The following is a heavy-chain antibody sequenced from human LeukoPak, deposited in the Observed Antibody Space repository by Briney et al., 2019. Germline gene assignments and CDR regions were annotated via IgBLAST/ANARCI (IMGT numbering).Heavy chain of an antibody. J-gene: IGHJ4*02. V-gene: IGHV3-9*03. D-gene: IGHD6-19*01. CDR3: AKDLYSSGWYGGFDY. CDR1: GFTFDDYA. CDR2: ISWNSGSI. Sequence: PPARSLRLSCAASGFTFDDYAMHWVRQAPGKGLEWVSGISWNSGSIGYADSVKGRFTISRDNAKNSLYLQMNSLRAEDMALYYCAKDLYSSGWYGGFDYWGQGTLVTVSS.